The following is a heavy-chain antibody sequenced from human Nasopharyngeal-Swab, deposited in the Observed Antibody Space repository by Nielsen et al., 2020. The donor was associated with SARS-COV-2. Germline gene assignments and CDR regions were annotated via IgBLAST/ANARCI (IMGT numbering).Heavy chain of an antibody. CDR2: TEIGGIT. D-gene: IGHD2-15*01. J-gene: IGHJ5*02. V-gene: IGHV3-53*01. Sequence: GESLKISCAVSGFIVSSTYMSWVRQAPGKGLEWVSVTEIGGITHYADSVKGRFTISRDNSENTLYLQMYSLRAEDTAIYYCAKGGYTTWFDPWGQGTLVTVSS. CDR1: GFIVSSTY. CDR3: AKGGYTTWFDP.